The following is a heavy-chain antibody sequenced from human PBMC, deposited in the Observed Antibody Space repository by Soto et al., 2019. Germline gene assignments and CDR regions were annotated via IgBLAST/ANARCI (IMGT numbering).Heavy chain of an antibody. CDR2: ISADNGQT. CDR3: ARGPFPRSSSWHFDY. D-gene: IGHD2-2*01. Sequence: QVLLVQSGAEVKNPGASVKVSCKTSGYNFTTYGITWVRQAPGQGLEWMGWISADNGQTKYAQEFQGRVTMTADTSTSTAYMELMSLRSDDTAVYYCARGPFPRSSSWHFDYWGQGALVTVSS. V-gene: IGHV1-18*01. J-gene: IGHJ4*02. CDR1: GYNFTTYG.